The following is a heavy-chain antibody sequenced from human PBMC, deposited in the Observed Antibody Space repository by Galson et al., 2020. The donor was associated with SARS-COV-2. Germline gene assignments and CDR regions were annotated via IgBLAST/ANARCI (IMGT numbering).Heavy chain of an antibody. CDR3: ARVRGPYFDQ. D-gene: IGHD1-26*01. J-gene: IGHJ4*02. CDR1: GGSISTYY. Sequence: SETLSLTCTVSGGSISTYYWSWIRQPAGKGLEWVGRIYASGSTNYNPSLKSRVTMSVDTYTNQFSLKLSDLTAAGTAVYYCARVRGPYFDQWGQGTLVIVSS. V-gene: IGHV4-4*07. CDR2: IYASGST.